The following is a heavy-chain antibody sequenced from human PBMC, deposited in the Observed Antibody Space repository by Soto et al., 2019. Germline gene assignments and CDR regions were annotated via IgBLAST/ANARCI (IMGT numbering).Heavy chain of an antibody. V-gene: IGHV3-7*01. J-gene: IGHJ5*02. CDR3: ARGDPYCTGAGVNGHRHWFDP. CDR1: GFTFSNYW. D-gene: IGHD2-8*02. Sequence: EAQLVESGGGLVQPGGSLRLSCAASGFTFSNYWMSWVRQAPGKGLEWVANIKQDGSEEYYVESVKGRFTTFRDNAKNSLYLQMNSLRAEDTSVYYCARGDPYCTGAGVNGHRHWFDPWGQGTPVTVSS. CDR2: IKQDGSEE.